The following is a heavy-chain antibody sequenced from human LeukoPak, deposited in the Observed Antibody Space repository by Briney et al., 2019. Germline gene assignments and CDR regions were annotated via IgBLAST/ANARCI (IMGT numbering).Heavy chain of an antibody. CDR2: ISGSGGST. Sequence: GGSLRLSCAASGFTFSSYAMSWVRQAPGKGLEWVSAISGSGGSTYYADSVKGRFTISRDNSKNTLYLQMNSLRAEDTAVYYCAKELWTSSGSYSHDAFDIWGQGTMVTVSS. CDR1: GFTFSSYA. CDR3: AKELWTSSGSYSHDAFDI. V-gene: IGHV3-23*01. J-gene: IGHJ3*02. D-gene: IGHD1-26*01.